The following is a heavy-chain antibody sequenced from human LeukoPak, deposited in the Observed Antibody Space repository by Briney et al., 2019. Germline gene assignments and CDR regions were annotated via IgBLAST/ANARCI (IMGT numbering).Heavy chain of an antibody. CDR1: GLNFRNYV. CDR2: ISAVATRT. J-gene: IGHJ4*02. Sequence: ARSLTPSCAASGLNFRNYVMAWVRQPPGNGLEWVSGISAVATRTYYAASLRGRFTISRHNSQNTLYLQMNSMRAEDRVVYYCAKYAVREIFFGDYWGEGTLVAVSS. CDR3: AKYAVREIFFGDY. D-gene: IGHD3-3*01. V-gene: IGHV3-23*01.